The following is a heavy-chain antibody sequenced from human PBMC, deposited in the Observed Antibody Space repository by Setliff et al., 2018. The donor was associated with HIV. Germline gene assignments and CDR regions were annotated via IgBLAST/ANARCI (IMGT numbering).Heavy chain of an antibody. D-gene: IGHD3-9*01. CDR1: GVSISDNNY. CDR3: ARLSPLDWPFDY. J-gene: IGHJ4*02. CDR2: VHHVEIT. Sequence: SETLSLTCDVSGVSISDNNYWNWVRQFPGKGLEWIGEVHHVEITNYNPSLKSRVTISIDPSKDHFSLKLRSVTAADTAVYYCARLSPLDWPFDYWGQGTLVTVSS. V-gene: IGHV4-4*02.